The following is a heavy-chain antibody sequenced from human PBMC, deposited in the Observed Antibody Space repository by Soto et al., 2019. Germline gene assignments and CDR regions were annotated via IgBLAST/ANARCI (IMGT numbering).Heavy chain of an antibody. V-gene: IGHV1-69*13. CDR2: IIPIFGTA. CDR3: AATSNGYYYYYGMDV. D-gene: IGHD1-26*01. Sequence: SVKVSCKASGGTFSSYAISWVRQAPGQGLEWMGGIIPIFGTANYAQKFQGRVTITADESTSTAYMELSSLRSEDTAVYYCAATSNGYYYYYGMDVWGQGTTVTVSS. J-gene: IGHJ6*02. CDR1: GGTFSSYA.